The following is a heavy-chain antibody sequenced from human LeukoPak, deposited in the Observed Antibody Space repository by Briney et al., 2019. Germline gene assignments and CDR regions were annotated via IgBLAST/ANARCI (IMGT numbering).Heavy chain of an antibody. J-gene: IGHJ4*02. CDR1: GESFSGSY. CDR2: IIHSGST. Sequence: SETLSLTCAVYGESFSGSYWSWIRPPPGKGRGWSGEIIHSGSTNYNPSLKSRVAISVDTTKNQFSLKMSSVTAADTAVYYCARGVARTYYSDTSGYAAADYWGQGTLVTVSS. V-gene: IGHV4-34*01. CDR3: ARGVARTYYSDTSGYAAADY. D-gene: IGHD3-22*01.